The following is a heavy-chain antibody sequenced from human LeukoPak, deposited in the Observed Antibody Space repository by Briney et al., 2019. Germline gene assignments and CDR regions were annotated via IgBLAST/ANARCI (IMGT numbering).Heavy chain of an antibody. CDR2: IFRDGTA. D-gene: IGHD2-21*02. CDR1: GYSIRSGYY. Sequence: SETLSLTCTVSGYSIRSGYYWGWIRQPPGKGPEWIGSIFRDGTAYYNPSLKSRVSISVDTSRNQFFLNLRSVTAADTAVYFCARTYRGGDCHFFYYNYYMDVWGKGTTVTVSS. J-gene: IGHJ6*03. CDR3: ARTYRGGDCHFFYYNYYMDV. V-gene: IGHV4-38-2*02.